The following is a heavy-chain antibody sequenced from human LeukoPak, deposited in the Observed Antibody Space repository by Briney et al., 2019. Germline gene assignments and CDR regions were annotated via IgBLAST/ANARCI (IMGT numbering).Heavy chain of an antibody. Sequence: ASVKVSCKASGYTFTSYYIHWVRQAPGQGLEWMGIINPSGGSTTYAQKFQGRVTMTRDTSTSTVYMEMSSLRSDDTAVYYCARLYCSSTSCSHYYYYGMNVWGQGTTVTVSS. J-gene: IGHJ6*02. CDR2: INPSGGST. CDR3: ARLYCSSTSCSHYYYYGMNV. CDR1: GYTFTSYY. D-gene: IGHD2-2*01. V-gene: IGHV1-46*01.